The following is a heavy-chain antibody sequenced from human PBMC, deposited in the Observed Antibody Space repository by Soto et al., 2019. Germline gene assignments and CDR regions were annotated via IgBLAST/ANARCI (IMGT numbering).Heavy chain of an antibody. V-gene: IGHV4-34*01. CDR2: INHSGST. J-gene: IGHJ5*02. CDR3: ARVGIAVAGPSFDP. D-gene: IGHD6-19*01. CDR1: GGSFSGYY. Sequence: QVQLQQWGAGLLKPSETLSLTCAVYGGSFSGYYWSWIRQPPGKGLEWIGEINHSGSTNYNPSLTSRVTISVDTSKNQFSLKLSSVPAADTAVYYCARVGIAVAGPSFDPWGQGTLVTVSS.